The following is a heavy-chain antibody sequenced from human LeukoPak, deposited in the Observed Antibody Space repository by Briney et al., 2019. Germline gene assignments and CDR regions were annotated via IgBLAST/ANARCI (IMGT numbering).Heavy chain of an antibody. D-gene: IGHD3-10*01. V-gene: IGHV1-24*01. Sequence: GASVKVSCKVSGYTLTELSMHWVRQAPGKGLEWMGSFNPEDGETIYAQKFQGRVTMTEDTSTDTAYMELSSLRSEDTAVYYCGTAPPLYYYGSGSYRGFDIWGQGTMVTASS. CDR3: GTAPPLYYYGSGSYRGFDI. CDR1: GYTLTELS. J-gene: IGHJ3*02. CDR2: FNPEDGET.